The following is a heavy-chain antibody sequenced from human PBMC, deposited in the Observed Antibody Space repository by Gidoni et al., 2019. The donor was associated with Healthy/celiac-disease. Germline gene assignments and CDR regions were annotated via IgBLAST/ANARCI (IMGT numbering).Heavy chain of an antibody. CDR3: AKASDYGSGSYYNGFDY. J-gene: IGHJ4*02. Sequence: EVQLVESGGGLVQPGRSLRLSCAASGFTFDDHAMHWVRQAPGKGLEWVSGISWNSGSIGYADSVKGRFTISRDNAKNSLYLQMNSLRAEDTALYYCAKASDYGSGSYYNGFDYWGQGTLVTVSS. V-gene: IGHV3-9*01. CDR2: ISWNSGSI. CDR1: GFTFDDHA. D-gene: IGHD3-10*01.